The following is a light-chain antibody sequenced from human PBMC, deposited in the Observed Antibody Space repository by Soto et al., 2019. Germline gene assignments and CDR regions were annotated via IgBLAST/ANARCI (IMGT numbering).Light chain of an antibody. J-gene: IGKJ1*01. CDR3: KQGTQQPRT. Sequence: DVVMTQPPLSSPVTLGQPASISCRSSPSLVHSDGNTYLSWLQQRPGQPPRLLIYQISKRFSGVPDRFSGSGAGTDFTLKISRVEAEDVAVYYCKQGTQQPRTFGQGTKVDIK. V-gene: IGKV2-24*01. CDR1: PSLVHSDGNTY. CDR2: QIS.